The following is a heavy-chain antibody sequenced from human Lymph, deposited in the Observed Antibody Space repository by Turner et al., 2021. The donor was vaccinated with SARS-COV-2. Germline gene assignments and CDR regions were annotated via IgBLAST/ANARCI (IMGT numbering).Heavy chain of an antibody. Sequence: QVQLVESGGGVVQPGRSLRLSCAASGFTFNNYPMHWVRQAPGTGLEWVAVISYDGSNKDYADSVKGRFTISRDNSKNTLYLQMNSLRAEDTAVYYCARDSSGSGTLDYWGQGTLVTVSS. CDR1: GFTFNNYP. CDR3: ARDSSGSGTLDY. CDR2: ISYDGSNK. J-gene: IGHJ4*02. V-gene: IGHV3-30-3*01. D-gene: IGHD3-10*01.